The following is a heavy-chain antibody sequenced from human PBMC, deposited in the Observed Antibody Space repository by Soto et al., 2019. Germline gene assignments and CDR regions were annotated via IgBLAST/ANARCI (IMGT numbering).Heavy chain of an antibody. Sequence: SETLSLTCTVSGGSVSSGSYYWSWIRQPPGKGLEWIGYIYYSGSTNYNPSLKSRVTISVDTSKNQFSLKLSSVTAADTAVYYGARVGGYDSSGYYSGYYFDYWGQGTLVT. J-gene: IGHJ4*01. CDR1: GGSVSSGSYY. D-gene: IGHD3-22*01. CDR2: IYYSGST. V-gene: IGHV4-61*01. CDR3: ARVGGYDSSGYYSGYYFDY.